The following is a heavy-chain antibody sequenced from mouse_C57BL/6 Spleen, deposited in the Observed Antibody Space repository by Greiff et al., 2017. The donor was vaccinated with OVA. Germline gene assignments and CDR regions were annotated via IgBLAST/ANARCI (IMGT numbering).Heavy chain of an antibody. D-gene: IGHD3-1*01. CDR3: ARHTEGAMDY. CDR1: GFTFSDYG. Sequence: EVMLVESGGGLVKPGGSLKLSCAASGFTFSDYGMHWVRQAPEKGLERVAYISSGSSTIYYADTVKGRFTISRDNAKKTLFLQMTSLRSEDTAMYYCARHTEGAMDYWGQGTSVTVSS. V-gene: IGHV5-17*01. J-gene: IGHJ4*01. CDR2: ISSGSSTI.